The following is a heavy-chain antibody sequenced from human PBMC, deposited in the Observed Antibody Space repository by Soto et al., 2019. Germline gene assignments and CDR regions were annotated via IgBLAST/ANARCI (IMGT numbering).Heavy chain of an antibody. Sequence: EVVLVQSGGGLIHPGGSLRLSCAVSGGSVNFNYMSWVRQSPGRGLEWVAFLYSVGATYYGDAVKGRFTISRDDVKNTLYLQMNNLKAEDSALYYCARVRNVTNYIDYWGQGTLVTVSS. CDR2: LYSVGAT. CDR1: GGSVNFNY. V-gene: IGHV3-53*01. D-gene: IGHD3-10*01. CDR3: ARVRNVTNYIDY. J-gene: IGHJ4*02.